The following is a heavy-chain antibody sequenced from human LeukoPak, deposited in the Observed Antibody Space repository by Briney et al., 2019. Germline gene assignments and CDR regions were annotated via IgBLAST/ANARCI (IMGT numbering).Heavy chain of an antibody. CDR2: TYYRSKWYN. V-gene: IGHV6-1*01. J-gene: IGHJ4*02. CDR3: AIEDEYSSGWFRYFDY. Sequence: SQTLSLTCAISGDSVSSNIAAWNWIRQSPSRGLEWLGRTYYRSKWYNDYAVSVKSRITINPDTSKNQFSLQLNSVTPEDTAVYYCAIEDEYSSGWFRYFDYWGQGTLVTVSS. D-gene: IGHD6-19*01. CDR1: GDSVSSNIAA.